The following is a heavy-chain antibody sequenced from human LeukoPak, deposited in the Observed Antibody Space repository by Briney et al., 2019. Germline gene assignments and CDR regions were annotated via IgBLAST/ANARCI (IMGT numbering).Heavy chain of an antibody. V-gene: IGHV1-2*02. J-gene: IGHJ4*02. CDR2: INPNSGGT. Sequence: ASVKVSCKASGYTFTDYYLHWVRQAPGQGLEWMGWINPNSGGTNYAQTFQGRVTMTRDTSITTAYLELSRLRSDDTAAYYCARIGYNHYFDYWGQGTLVTVSS. D-gene: IGHD1-14*01. CDR3: ARIGYNHYFDY. CDR1: GYTFTDYY.